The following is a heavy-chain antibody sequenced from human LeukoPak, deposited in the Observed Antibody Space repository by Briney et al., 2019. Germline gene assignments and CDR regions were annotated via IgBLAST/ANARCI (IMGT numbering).Heavy chain of an antibody. CDR3: ATGASKVTTDFANY. J-gene: IGHJ4*02. CDR1: GYSFTNYW. V-gene: IGHV5-10-1*01. Sequence: GESLKISCKASGYSFTNYWISWVRQMPGKGLEWMGRIDPSDSYTKYSPSFEGHVTISVEKSISTAFLQWHSLKASDSAMYYCATGASKVTTDFANYWGQGTQVAVSS. CDR2: IDPSDSYT. D-gene: IGHD4-17*01.